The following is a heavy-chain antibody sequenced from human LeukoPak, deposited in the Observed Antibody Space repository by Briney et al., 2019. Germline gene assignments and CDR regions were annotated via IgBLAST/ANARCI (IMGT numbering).Heavy chain of an antibody. D-gene: IGHD3-10*01. CDR1: GFTFSSYG. CDR3: ARQQWFGEFPGPDAFDI. Sequence: GGSLRLSCAASGFTFSSYGMHWVRQAPGKGLEWVAVIWYDGSNKYYADSVKGRFTISRDNSKNTLYLQMNSLRAEDTAVYYCARQQWFGEFPGPDAFDIWGQGTMVTVSS. J-gene: IGHJ3*02. CDR2: IWYDGSNK. V-gene: IGHV3-33*08.